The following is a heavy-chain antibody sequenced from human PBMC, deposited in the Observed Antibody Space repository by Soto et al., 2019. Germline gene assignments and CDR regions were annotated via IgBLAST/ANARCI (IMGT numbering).Heavy chain of an antibody. CDR2: IIPIFGTA. D-gene: IGHD3-9*01. J-gene: IGHJ4*02. CDR3: ARDATPDYDILTGYLY. V-gene: IGHV1-69*13. CDR1: VGTFNSYA. Sequence: PAEVSCKSSVGTFNSYAISWVRQAPGQGLEWMGGIIPIFGTANYAQKFQGRVTITADESTSTAYMELSSLRSEDTAVYYCARDATPDYDILTGYLYWGQGTLVTVSS.